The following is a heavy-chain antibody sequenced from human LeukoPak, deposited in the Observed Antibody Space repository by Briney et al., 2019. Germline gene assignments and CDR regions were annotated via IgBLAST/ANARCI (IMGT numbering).Heavy chain of an antibody. V-gene: IGHV1-18*01. CDR3: ARGTIEPNWFDP. CDR1: GYTFANYS. Sequence: ASVTVSCEASGYTFANYSINWVRQAPGRGLEWMGWITTYNGNTNYAQKFQGRVTMTTDTSTSTAYMELRSLRSDDTAVYYCARGTIEPNWFDPWGQGTLVTVSS. CDR2: ITTYNGNT. J-gene: IGHJ5*02. D-gene: IGHD2-8*01.